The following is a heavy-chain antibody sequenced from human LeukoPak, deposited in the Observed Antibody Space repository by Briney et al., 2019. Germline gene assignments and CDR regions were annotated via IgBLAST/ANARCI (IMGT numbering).Heavy chain of an antibody. CDR1: GFTFSDYW. D-gene: IGHD3-10*02. Sequence: GGSLRLSCAASGFTFSDYWMSWVRQAPGRGLEWVANIKQDGSEQCYVDSVKGRFTIARDNVKTSLYLQMNRLRAEDTAVYYCARDLVRDWGQGTLVTVSS. CDR3: ARDLVRD. V-gene: IGHV3-7*05. CDR2: IKQDGSEQ. J-gene: IGHJ4*02.